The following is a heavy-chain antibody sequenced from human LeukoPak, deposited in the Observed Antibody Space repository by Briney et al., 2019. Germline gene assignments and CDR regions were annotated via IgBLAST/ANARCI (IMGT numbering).Heavy chain of an antibody. D-gene: IGHD5-18*01. J-gene: IGHJ5*02. CDR1: GFTFSSYE. CDR3: ATNGILGFDP. V-gene: IGHV3-48*03. CDR2: ISSSGSTI. Sequence: GGSLRLSCAASGFTFSSYEMNWVRQAPGKGLEWVSYISSSGSTIYYADSVKGRFTISRDNAKNSLYLQMNSLRAEDTAVYYCATNGILGFDPWGQGTLVTVSS.